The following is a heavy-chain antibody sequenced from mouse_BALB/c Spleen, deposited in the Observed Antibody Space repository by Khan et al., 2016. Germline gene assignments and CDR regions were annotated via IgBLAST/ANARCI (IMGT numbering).Heavy chain of an antibody. D-gene: IGHD3-2*01. V-gene: IGHV9-4*02. CDR3: ARGRHGRFYAMDY. J-gene: IGHJ4*01. Sequence: QIQLVQSGPELKKPGETVRISCKASGYTFTTAGMQWVQKMPGKGLKWIGWINTHSGVPKYAEAFKGRFAFSLETSASTAYLQISNLKNEDTATYFCARGRHGRFYAMDYWGQGTSVTVSS. CDR2: INTHSGVP. CDR1: GYTFTTAG.